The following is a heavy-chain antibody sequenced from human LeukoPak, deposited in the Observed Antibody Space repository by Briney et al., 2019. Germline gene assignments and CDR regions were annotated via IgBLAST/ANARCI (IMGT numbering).Heavy chain of an antibody. Sequence: SAKVSCKASGGTFSSYAISWVRQAPGQGLEWMGRIIPILGIANYAQKFQGRVTITADKSTSTAYMELSSLRSEDTAVYYCARAPRRGYSGYDYWGQGTLVTVSS. J-gene: IGHJ4*02. CDR1: GGTFSSYA. CDR2: IIPILGIA. CDR3: ARAPRRGYSGYDY. D-gene: IGHD5-12*01. V-gene: IGHV1-69*04.